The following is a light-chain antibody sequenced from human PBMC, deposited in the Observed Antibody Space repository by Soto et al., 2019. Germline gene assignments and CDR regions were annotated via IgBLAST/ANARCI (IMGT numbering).Light chain of an antibody. CDR3: HQYNNWPT. V-gene: IGKV3-15*01. CDR2: DAC. CDR1: ESVSSK. J-gene: IGKJ1*01. Sequence: EIVLSQSPATLSLSPGERAALSCRASESVSSKLVWYQKKPGQAPRLLIHDACTRATGIPARFSGSGSGTDFTLTISSLQSEDFAVYYCHQYNNWPTFGQGTKVDIK.